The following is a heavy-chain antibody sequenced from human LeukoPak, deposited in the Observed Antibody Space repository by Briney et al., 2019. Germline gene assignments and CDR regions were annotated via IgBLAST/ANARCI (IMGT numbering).Heavy chain of an antibody. D-gene: IGHD3-3*01. Sequence: SETLSLTCTVSGGSISSGSYYWSWIRQPAGKGLEWIGRIYTSGSTNYNPSLKSRVTISVDTSKNLLSLNLNFVTAADTAVYYCARENRAPWSWFGPCGQGTLVTVSS. CDR2: IYTSGST. J-gene: IGHJ5*02. CDR1: GGSISSGSYY. V-gene: IGHV4-61*02. CDR3: ARENRAPWSWFGP.